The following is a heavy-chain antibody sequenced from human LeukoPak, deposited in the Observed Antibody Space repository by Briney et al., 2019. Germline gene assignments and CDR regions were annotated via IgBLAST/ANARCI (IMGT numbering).Heavy chain of an antibody. D-gene: IGHD2/OR15-2a*01. J-gene: IGHJ4*02. Sequence: ASVTVSCKSSGFTFTDHYIHWVRQGPGQGLEWMGYIGPHSTFTSSPQEFQGRVTMTRDESMSTAYMELTRLTSDDTAVYYCVREGEGPLSKDFDYWGQGTLVTVSS. V-gene: IGHV1-2*02. CDR2: IGPHSTFT. CDR3: VREGEGPLSKDFDY. CDR1: GFTFTDHY.